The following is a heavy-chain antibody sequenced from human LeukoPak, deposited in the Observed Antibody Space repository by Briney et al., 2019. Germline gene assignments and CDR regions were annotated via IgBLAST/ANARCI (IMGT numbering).Heavy chain of an antibody. CDR2: IKQDGSEK. J-gene: IGHJ4*02. Sequence: GGSLRLSVAGSGFTFSNAWMSLGPQAPGKGLEWVANIKQDGSEKYYVDSVEGRFTVSRDNTKNSLYLQMNSLRAEDTAVYYCTMIEWERWRGWGQGTLVTVSS. D-gene: IGHD1-26*01. V-gene: IGHV3-7*01. CDR1: GFTFSNAW. CDR3: TMIEWERWRG.